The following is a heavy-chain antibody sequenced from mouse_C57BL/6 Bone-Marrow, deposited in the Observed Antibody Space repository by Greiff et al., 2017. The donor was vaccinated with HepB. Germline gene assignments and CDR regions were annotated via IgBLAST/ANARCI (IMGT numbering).Heavy chain of an antibody. Sequence: QVQLQQSGPELVKPGASVKISCKASGYAFSSSWMNWVKQRPGKGLEWIGRIYPGDGDTNYNGKFKGKATLTADKSSSTAYMQLSSLTSEVSAVYFCAIPYDDWGQGTLVTVSA. CDR1: GYAFSSSW. CDR3: AIPYDD. CDR2: IYPGDGDT. D-gene: IGHD2-12*01. V-gene: IGHV1-82*01. J-gene: IGHJ3*01.